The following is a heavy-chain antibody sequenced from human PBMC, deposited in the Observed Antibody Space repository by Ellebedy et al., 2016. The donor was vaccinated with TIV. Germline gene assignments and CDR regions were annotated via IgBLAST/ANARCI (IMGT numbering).Heavy chain of an antibody. CDR3: IYRPGVVPGASHN. D-gene: IGHD2-2*01. Sequence: GESLKISCAASGFTFSDHAMRWVRQAPGKGLEWVSAITGSGGSTYSADSVKGRFTISRDNSKNTLSLQMNSLRVEDTGIYYCIYRPGVVPGASHNWGQGTLVTVSS. V-gene: IGHV3-23*01. J-gene: IGHJ4*02. CDR2: ITGSGGST. CDR1: GFTFSDHA.